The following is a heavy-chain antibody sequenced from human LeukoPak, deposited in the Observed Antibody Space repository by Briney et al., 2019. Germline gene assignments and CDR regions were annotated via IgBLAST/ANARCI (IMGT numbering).Heavy chain of an antibody. CDR2: ISNDGTTE. V-gene: IGHV3-30-3*01. CDR1: EFNFSPYA. J-gene: IGHJ6*04. Sequence: GGSLRLSCVASEFNFSPYAVHWVRQAPGKGLEWVAIISNDGTTESYTDSVKGRFTISRDNFKNTLYLQMNGLRLEDTAVYYCATLRDIVVVATTPTDVWGKGTTVIVSS. CDR3: ATLRDIVVVATTPTDV. D-gene: IGHD2-2*01.